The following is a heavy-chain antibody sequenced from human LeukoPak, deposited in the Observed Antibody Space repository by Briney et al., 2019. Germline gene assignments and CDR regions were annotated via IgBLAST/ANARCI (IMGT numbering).Heavy chain of an antibody. D-gene: IGHD1-26*01. CDR2: IHYSGRT. CDR1: GGSISPYY. V-gene: IGHV4-59*12. J-gene: IGHJ6*02. CDR3: ARVKEGATFYYYAMDV. Sequence: PSETLSLTCSASGGSISPYYWSWIRQPPGKGPEWIGFIHYSGRTNYNPSLKSRVTMSVDTSKNQFSLNLSSVTAADTAVYYCARVKEGATFYYYAMDVWGQGTTVTVSS.